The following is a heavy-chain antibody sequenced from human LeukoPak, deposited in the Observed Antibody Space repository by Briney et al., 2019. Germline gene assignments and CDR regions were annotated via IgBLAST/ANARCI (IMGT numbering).Heavy chain of an antibody. CDR2: ISYDGSNK. V-gene: IGHV3-30*03. J-gene: IGHJ4*02. CDR1: GFTFSSYG. CDR3: ARDGPDGGPGYYFDY. Sequence: QPGRSLRLSCAASGFTFSSYGMHWVRQAPGKGLEWVAVISYDGSNKYYADSVKGRFTISRDNSKNTLYLQMNSLRAEDTAVYYCARDGPDGGPGYYFDYWGQGTLVTVSS. D-gene: IGHD3-16*01.